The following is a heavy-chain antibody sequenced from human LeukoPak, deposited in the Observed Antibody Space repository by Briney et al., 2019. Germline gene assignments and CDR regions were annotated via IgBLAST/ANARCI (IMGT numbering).Heavy chain of an antibody. J-gene: IGHJ4*02. CDR2: VRSKANSYAT. V-gene: IGHV3-73*01. CDR1: GFTFSGSA. CDR3: TRTYCVHNYCYEDY. Sequence: PGGSLRLSCAASGFTFSGSAMHWVRQASGKGLEWIGRVRSKANSYATTYAASVKGRFTIFREDSKNTAYLQMNSLQTEDTAVYYCTRTYCVHNYCYEDYWGQGTLVTVSS. D-gene: IGHD2-15*01.